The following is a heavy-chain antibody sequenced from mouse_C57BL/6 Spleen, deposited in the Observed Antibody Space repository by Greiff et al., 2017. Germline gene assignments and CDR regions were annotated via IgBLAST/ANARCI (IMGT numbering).Heavy chain of an antibody. J-gene: IGHJ4*01. Sequence: VKLQESGPGLVQPSQSLSITCTVSGFSLTSYGVHWVRQSPGKGLEWLGVIWSGGSTDYNAAFISRLSISKDNSKSQVFFKMNSLQADDTAIYYCARGGAQAFYYAMDYWGQGTSVTVSS. CDR2: IWSGGST. V-gene: IGHV2-2*01. CDR1: GFSLTSYG. CDR3: ARGGAQAFYYAMDY. D-gene: IGHD3-2*02.